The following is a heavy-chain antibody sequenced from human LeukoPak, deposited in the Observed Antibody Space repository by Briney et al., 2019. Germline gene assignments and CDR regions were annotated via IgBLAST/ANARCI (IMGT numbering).Heavy chain of an antibody. V-gene: IGHV3-30-3*01. CDR3: ARDDTYYDILTGYFAD. J-gene: IGHJ4*02. CDR1: GFTFSSYA. D-gene: IGHD3-9*01. CDR2: ISYDGSNK. Sequence: PGGSLRLSCAASGFTFSSYAMHWVRQAPGKGLEWVAVISYDGSNKYYADSVKGRFTISRDNSKNTLYLQMNSLRAEDTAVYYCARDDTYYDILTGYFADWGQGTLVTVSS.